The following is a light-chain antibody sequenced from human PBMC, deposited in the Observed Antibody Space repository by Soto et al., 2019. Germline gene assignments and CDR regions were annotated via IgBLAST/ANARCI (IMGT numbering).Light chain of an antibody. J-gene: IGLJ1*01. CDR1: SSDIGAYIY. CDR3: SSYAGSNNFV. Sequence: QSALAQPPSASGSPGQSGTISCTGTSSDIGAYIYVSWYQQHPGKAPKLMISEVSRRPSGVPERFSGSKSGNTASLTVSGLQADDEAHYYCSSYAGSNNFVFGTGTKVTVL. V-gene: IGLV2-8*01. CDR2: EVS.